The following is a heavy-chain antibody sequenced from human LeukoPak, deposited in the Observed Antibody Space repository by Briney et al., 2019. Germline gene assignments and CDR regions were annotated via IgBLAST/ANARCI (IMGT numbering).Heavy chain of an antibody. CDR3: ARERLDSSGWYGPFDY. D-gene: IGHD6-19*01. Sequence: SETLSLTCAVYGGSFSGYYWSWIRQPPGKGLEWIGEINHSGSTNYNPSLKSRVTISVDTSKNQFSLKLSSVTAADTAVYYCARERLDSSGWYGPFDYWGQGTLVTVSS. J-gene: IGHJ4*02. V-gene: IGHV4-34*01. CDR2: INHSGST. CDR1: GGSFSGYY.